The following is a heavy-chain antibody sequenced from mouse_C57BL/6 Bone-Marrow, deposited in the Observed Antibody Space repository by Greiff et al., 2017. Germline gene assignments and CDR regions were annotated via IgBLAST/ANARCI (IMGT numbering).Heavy chain of an antibody. Sequence: EVMLVESGGGLVQPGGSLKISCAASGCTFSDYGMALVRQAPRKGPEWVAFISNLAYGIYYADTLTGRFTLSSENAKNTLYLQMSKLRSEVTAVYYCAREYYGNYYAIADGAPVASVAISS. D-gene: IGHD2-1*01. V-gene: IGHV5-15*01. J-gene: IGHJ4*01. CDR1: GCTFSDYG. CDR2: ISNLAYGI. CDR3: AREYYGNYYAIAD.